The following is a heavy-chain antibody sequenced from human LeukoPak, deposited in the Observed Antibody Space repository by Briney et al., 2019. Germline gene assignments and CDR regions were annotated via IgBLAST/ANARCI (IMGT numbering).Heavy chain of an antibody. CDR2: ISASETSI. CDR1: GSTFSLYN. J-gene: IGHJ4*02. Sequence: GGSLRLSCAASGSTFSLYNMNWVRQAPGKGLEWVSQISASETSIKYADSVRGRFTISRDNVKNSVYLQMNSLRAEDTAIYYCVRDNLENQWLERSYWGQGTLVTVSS. D-gene: IGHD6-19*01. CDR3: VRDNLENQWLERSY. V-gene: IGHV3-48*03.